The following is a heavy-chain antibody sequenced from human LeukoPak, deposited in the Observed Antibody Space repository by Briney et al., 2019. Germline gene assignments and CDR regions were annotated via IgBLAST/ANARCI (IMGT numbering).Heavy chain of an antibody. D-gene: IGHD1-26*01. Sequence: GGSLRLSCVASGFTFEKCVMNWVRQAPGKGLEWLATIYGSGVSISYADSVKGRFTISGDNSNNTLYLQMNSLRAEDTAMYFCAKDLGWELPAEAYWGQGVLVTVSS. CDR3: AKDLGWELPAEAY. J-gene: IGHJ4*02. CDR2: IYGSGVSI. CDR1: GFTFEKCV. V-gene: IGHV3-23*01.